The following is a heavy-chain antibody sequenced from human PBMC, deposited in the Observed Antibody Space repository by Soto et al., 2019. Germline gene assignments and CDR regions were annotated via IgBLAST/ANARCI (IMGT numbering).Heavy chain of an antibody. Sequence: SETLSLTCTVSGGSISSSSYYWGWIRQPPGKGLEWIGSIYYSGSTYYNPSLKSRVTISVDTSKNQFSLKLSSVTAADTAVYYCARPANGTVFDYWGQGTLVTVSS. CDR1: GGSISSSSYY. J-gene: IGHJ4*02. V-gene: IGHV4-39*01. D-gene: IGHD1-7*01. CDR3: ARPANGTVFDY. CDR2: IYYSGST.